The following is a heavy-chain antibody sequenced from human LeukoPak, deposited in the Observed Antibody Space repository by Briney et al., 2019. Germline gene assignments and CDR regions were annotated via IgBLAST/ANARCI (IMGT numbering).Heavy chain of an antibody. CDR1: GFTFSSYW. D-gene: IGHD1-26*01. CDR2: IKPDGSGK. J-gene: IGHJ4*02. V-gene: IGHV3-7*02. CDR3: AKSGVGGGDY. Sequence: GGSLRLSCAASGFTFSSYWMNWVRQAPGRGLEWVANIKPDGSGKYYVDSEKGRFTISRDNAKNSLYLQMNSLRAEDTAVYYCAKSGVGGGDYWGQGTLVTVSS.